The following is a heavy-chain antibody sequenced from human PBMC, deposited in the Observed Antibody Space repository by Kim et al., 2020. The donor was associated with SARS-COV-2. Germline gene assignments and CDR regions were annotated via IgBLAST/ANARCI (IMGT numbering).Heavy chain of an antibody. D-gene: IGHD3-16*01. V-gene: IGHV4-61*01. CDR2: IYYSGST. CDR1: GGSVSSGSYY. Sequence: SETLSLTCTVSGGSVSSGSYYWSWIRQPPGKGLEWIGYIYYSGSTNYNPSLKSRVTISVDTSKNQFSLKMSSVTAADTAVYYCARGVKGTRIMCTFGGVSPGYFDYWGQGTLVTVSS. CDR3: ARGVKGTRIMCTFGGVSPGYFDY. J-gene: IGHJ4*02.